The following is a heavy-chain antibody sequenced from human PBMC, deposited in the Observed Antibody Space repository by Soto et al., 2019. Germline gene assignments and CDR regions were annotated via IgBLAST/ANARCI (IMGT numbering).Heavy chain of an antibody. Sequence: ASVKVSCKASGYTFTSYAMHWVRQAPGQRLEWMGWINAGNGNTKYSQKFQGRVTITRDTSASTAYMELSSLRSEDTAVYYCVKDGRFGELSSFDYWGQGALVTVSS. CDR1: GYTFTSYA. CDR2: INAGNGNT. J-gene: IGHJ4*02. V-gene: IGHV1-3*01. CDR3: VKDGRFGELSSFDY. D-gene: IGHD3-10*01.